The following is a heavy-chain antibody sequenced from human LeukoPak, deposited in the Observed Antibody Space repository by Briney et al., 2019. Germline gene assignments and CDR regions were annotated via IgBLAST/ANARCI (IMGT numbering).Heavy chain of an antibody. J-gene: IGHJ4*02. V-gene: IGHV3-23*01. D-gene: IGHD6-13*01. Sequence: PGGSLRLSCAASGFTFSSYAMSWVRQAPGKGLEWVSAISGSGGSTYYADSVKGRFTISRDNAKNSLYLQMNSLRVEDTAVYYCARDPGSTWPFDSWGQGTLVTVSS. CDR2: ISGSGGST. CDR3: ARDPGSTWPFDS. CDR1: GFTFSSYA.